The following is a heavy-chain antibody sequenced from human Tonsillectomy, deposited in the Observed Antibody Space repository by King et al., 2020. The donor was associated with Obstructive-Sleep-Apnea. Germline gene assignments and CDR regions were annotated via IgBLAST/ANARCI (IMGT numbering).Heavy chain of an antibody. CDR1: GFTFISYG. CDR3: AKAPITMVRGVRDYYYGMDV. V-gene: IGHV3-23*04. D-gene: IGHD3-10*01. J-gene: IGHJ6*02. Sequence: VQLVESGGGVVQPGGSLRLSCAASGFTFISYGMSWVRPAPGKGLEWVSAINGIGGSTYYADSVKGRFTISRDNSKNTLYMQMNSLRAEDTAVYYCAKAPITMVRGVRDYYYGMDVWGQGTTVTVSS. CDR2: INGIGGST.